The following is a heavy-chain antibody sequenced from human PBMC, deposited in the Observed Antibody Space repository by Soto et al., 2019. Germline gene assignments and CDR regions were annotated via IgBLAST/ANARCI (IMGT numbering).Heavy chain of an antibody. CDR1: GGTFSSYT. J-gene: IGHJ4*02. CDR2: IIPILGIA. CDR3: ARSGATIGYFDY. D-gene: IGHD1-26*01. V-gene: IGHV1-69*02. Sequence: QVQLVQSGAEVKKPGSSVKVSCKASGGTFSSYTISWVRQAPGQGLEWMGRIIPILGIANYAQKFQGRVTITADKSTSTAYMELSSLRSEDTAVYYCARSGATIGYFDYWGQGTLVTVSS.